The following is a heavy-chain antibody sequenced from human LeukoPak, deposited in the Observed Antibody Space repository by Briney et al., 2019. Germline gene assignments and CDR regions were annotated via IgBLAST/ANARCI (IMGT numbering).Heavy chain of an antibody. V-gene: IGHV4-59*01. CDR2: IYYSGST. J-gene: IGHJ4*02. D-gene: IGHD2-2*03. Sequence: SETLSLTCTVSGGSISRYYWSWIRQPPGKGLEWIGYIYYSGSTNYNPSLKSRVTISVDTSKNQFSLKLSSVTAADTAVYYCASGYCSSTSCLDYWGQGTLVTVSS. CDR1: GGSISRYY. CDR3: ASGYCSSTSCLDY.